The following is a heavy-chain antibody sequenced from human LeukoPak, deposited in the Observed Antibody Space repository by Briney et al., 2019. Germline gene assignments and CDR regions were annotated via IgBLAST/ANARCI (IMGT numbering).Heavy chain of an antibody. D-gene: IGHD3-3*01. Sequence: GGSLRLSCAASGFTFSSYGMHWVRQAPGKGLEWVAFIRYDGSNKYYADSVKGRFTISRDNSKNTLYLQMNSLRAEDTAVYYCANLLDFGVVILPWGQGTLVTVSS. CDR1: GFTFSSYG. J-gene: IGHJ5*02. CDR2: IRYDGSNK. V-gene: IGHV3-30*02. CDR3: ANLLDFGVVILP.